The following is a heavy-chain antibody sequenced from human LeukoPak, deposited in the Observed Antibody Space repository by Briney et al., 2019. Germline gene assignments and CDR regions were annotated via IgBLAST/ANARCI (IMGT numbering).Heavy chain of an antibody. V-gene: IGHV3-23*01. J-gene: IGHJ4*02. CDR3: AKDQAVAILYFDY. CDR2: ISGSGGTT. CDR1: GFAFINYG. Sequence: GGTLRLACAASGFAFINYGMSWVRQAPGKGLEWVSAISGSGGTTYYADSVKGRFTISRDNSKNTLYLQMSSLRAEGTALYYCAKDQAVAILYFDYWGQGTLVSASS. D-gene: IGHD2-15*01.